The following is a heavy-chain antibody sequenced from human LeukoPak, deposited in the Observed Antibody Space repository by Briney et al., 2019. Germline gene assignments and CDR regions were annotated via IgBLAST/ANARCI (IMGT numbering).Heavy chain of an antibody. J-gene: IGHJ6*02. D-gene: IGHD6-19*01. CDR1: GFTFSSYE. CDR3: GRVTGVAGTYYGMDV. CDR2: ISSSGSTI. Sequence: GGSLRLSCAASGFTFSSYEMNWVRQAPGKGLEWVSYISSSGSTIYYADSVKGRFTISRDNAKNSLYLQMNSLRAEDTAVYYCGRVTGVAGTYYGMDVWGQGTTVTVSS. V-gene: IGHV3-48*03.